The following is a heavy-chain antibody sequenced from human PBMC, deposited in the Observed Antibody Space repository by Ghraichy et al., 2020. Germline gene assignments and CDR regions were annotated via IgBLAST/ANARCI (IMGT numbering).Heavy chain of an antibody. V-gene: IGHV4-59*01. J-gene: IGHJ6*02. CDR1: GGSMTSFY. D-gene: IGHD3-16*01. Sequence: SETLSLTCSVSGGSMTSFYWSWLRQSPGKRLEWIGHIYYSGSTNYNPSFRSRAAISVDTSKKQFSLRLTSVTTADTAKYYCARTGDVDARGLDYYGMDVWGQGATVIVSS. CDR3: ARTGDVDARGLDYYGMDV. CDR2: IYYSGST.